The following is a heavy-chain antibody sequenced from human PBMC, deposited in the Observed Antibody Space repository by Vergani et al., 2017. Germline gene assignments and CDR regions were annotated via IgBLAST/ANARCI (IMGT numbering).Heavy chain of an antibody. CDR3: AGGLSSVYDILTGYYDRLDD. J-gene: IGHJ4*02. V-gene: IGHV3-48*04. D-gene: IGHD3-9*01. Sequence: EVQLVESGGGLVQPGGSLRLSCAASGFTFSSYSMNWVRQAPGKGLEWVSYISSSSSTIYYADSVKGRFTISRDNAKNSLYLQMNSLRAEDTAVYYCAGGLSSVYDILTGYYDRLDDWGQGTLVTVSS. CDR2: ISSSSSTI. CDR1: GFTFSSYS.